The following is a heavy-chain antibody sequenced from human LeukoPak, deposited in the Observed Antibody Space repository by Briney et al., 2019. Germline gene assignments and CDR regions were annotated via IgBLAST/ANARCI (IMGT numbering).Heavy chain of an antibody. CDR1: RYPSSGHW. J-gene: IGHJ4*02. Sequence: GGSLRLSCVPPRYPSSGHWMDCGRQAPGRGVEWVSNIYQDGTIPYYTPSVRGRCSISRDNATNSLYMQMNSLRAEDTGVYYCSRSLDYLGQGALVTVSS. CDR2: IYQDGTIP. V-gene: IGHV3-7*01. CDR3: SRSLDY.